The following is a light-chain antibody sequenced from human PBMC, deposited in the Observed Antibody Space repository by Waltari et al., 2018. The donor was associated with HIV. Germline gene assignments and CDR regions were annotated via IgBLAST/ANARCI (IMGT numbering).Light chain of an antibody. J-gene: IGKJ3*01. Sequence: DIQMTQSPSSLSASVGDRVTITCRASQNIKNFLNWYQQQPGKAPNILIYTATTLQSGVPSRFNGSGSGTDFTLTITGLQREDFAVYFCQQSYSSPTFGPGTTLDIK. CDR2: TAT. CDR3: QQSYSSPT. CDR1: QNIKNF. V-gene: IGKV1-39*01.